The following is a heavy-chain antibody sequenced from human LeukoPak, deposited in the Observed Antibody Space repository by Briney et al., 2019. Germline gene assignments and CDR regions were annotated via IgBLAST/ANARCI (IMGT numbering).Heavy chain of an antibody. D-gene: IGHD3-10*01. V-gene: IGHV3-33*01. CDR1: GFTFSSYG. Sequence: PGGSLRLSCAASGFTFSSYGMHWVRQAPGKGLEWVAVIWYDGGNKYYADSVKGRFTISRDNSKNTLYLQMNSLRAEDTAVYYCARAEPLYGSGSYYYWGQGTLVTVSS. J-gene: IGHJ4*02. CDR2: IWYDGGNK. CDR3: ARAEPLYGSGSYYY.